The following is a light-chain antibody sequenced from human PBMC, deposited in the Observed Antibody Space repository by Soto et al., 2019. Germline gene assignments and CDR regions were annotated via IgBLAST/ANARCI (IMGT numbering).Light chain of an antibody. CDR3: QSYDTSLSVV. CDR1: SSNIGAGYD. J-gene: IGLJ2*01. Sequence: QPVLTQPPSVSGAPGQRVTISCTGSSSNIGAGYDVHWFQQLPGTAPKLLIYANSNRPSGVPDRFSGSKSGTSASLAITGLQAEDEADYYCQSYDTSLSVVFGGGSQLTVL. V-gene: IGLV1-40*01. CDR2: ANS.